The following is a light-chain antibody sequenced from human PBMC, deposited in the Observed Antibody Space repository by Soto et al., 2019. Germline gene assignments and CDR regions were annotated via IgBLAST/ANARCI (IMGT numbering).Light chain of an antibody. CDR1: QSISSS. V-gene: IGKV1-5*03. Sequence: DIQMTQSPSTLSASVGDRVTITCRASQSISSSLAWYQQKPGKAPKLLIYKASGLQSGVPSRFSVSGSGTEFTLTISSLQPDDFATYYCQHFNGYPLTFGGGTKVEIK. CDR3: QHFNGYPLT. CDR2: KAS. J-gene: IGKJ4*01.